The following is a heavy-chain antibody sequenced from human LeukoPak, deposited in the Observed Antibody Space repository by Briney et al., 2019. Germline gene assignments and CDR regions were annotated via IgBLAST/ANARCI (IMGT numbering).Heavy chain of an antibody. Sequence: GGSLRLSCAASGFTFSSYAISWVRQAPGKRLEWVSGLSGSGGSTIYYADSVKGRFTISRDNAKNSLYLQMNSLRAEDTAVYYCARDLGDYVPFDIWGQGTMVTVSS. CDR1: GFTFSSYA. V-gene: IGHV3-23*01. J-gene: IGHJ3*02. CDR3: ARDLGDYVPFDI. D-gene: IGHD4-17*01. CDR2: LSGSGGSTI.